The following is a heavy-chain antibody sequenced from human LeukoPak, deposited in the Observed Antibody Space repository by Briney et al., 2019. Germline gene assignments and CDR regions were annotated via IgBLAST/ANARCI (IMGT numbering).Heavy chain of an antibody. D-gene: IGHD3-10*01. CDR3: AKDIFTMVRGVVDY. V-gene: IGHV3-9*01. J-gene: IGHJ4*02. Sequence: GGSLRLSCAASGFTFDDYAMHWVRQAPGEGLEWVSGISWNSGSIGYADSVKGRFTISRDNAKNSLYLQMNSLRAEDTALYYCAKDIFTMVRGVVDYWGQGTLVTVSS. CDR1: GFTFDDYA. CDR2: ISWNSGSI.